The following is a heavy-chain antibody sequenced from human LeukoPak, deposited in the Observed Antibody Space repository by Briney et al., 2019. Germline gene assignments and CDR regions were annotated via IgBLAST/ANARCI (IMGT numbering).Heavy chain of an antibody. CDR1: GFTLRTYA. CDR2: ISYDGSNK. Sequence: GGSLRLSCVASGFTLRTYAMHWVRQAPGKGLEWVAAISYDGSNKYYADSVKGRFTISRDNSKNTLYLQMNSLRAEDTAVYYCAREPYYYGSGSYYAHWGQGTLVTVSS. J-gene: IGHJ4*02. D-gene: IGHD3-10*01. V-gene: IGHV3-30-3*01. CDR3: AREPYYYGSGSYYAH.